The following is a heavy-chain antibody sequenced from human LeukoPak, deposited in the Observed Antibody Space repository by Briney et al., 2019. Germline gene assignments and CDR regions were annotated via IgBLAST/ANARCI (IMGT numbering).Heavy chain of an antibody. J-gene: IGHJ5*02. D-gene: IGHD3-22*01. V-gene: IGHV3-23*01. CDR3: ARDLGQYYDTSDNWFDP. CDR1: GFTFSSYA. CDR2: ISGSGGRT. Sequence: PGGSLRLSCAASGFTFSSYAMSWVRQAPGKGLEWVSGISGSGGRTYYADSVKGRFTISRDNAKNTLNLQMNSLRAEDTAVYYCARDLGQYYDTSDNWFDPWGQGTLVTVSS.